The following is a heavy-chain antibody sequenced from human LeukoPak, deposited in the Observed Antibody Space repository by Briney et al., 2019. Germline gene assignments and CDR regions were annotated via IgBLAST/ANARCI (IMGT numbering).Heavy chain of an antibody. J-gene: IGHJ3*02. CDR1: GFTFSSYA. Sequence: GGSLRLSCAASGFTFSSYAMNWIRQAPGKGLEWDSEISGTDESTKYVDSVKGRFTISRDNSKNTLYLLLKSLRVDDTAVYYCANRRLGRGAFDIWGQGTMVTVSS. CDR3: ANRRLGRGAFDI. D-gene: IGHD7-27*01. V-gene: IGHV3-23*01. CDR2: ISGTDEST.